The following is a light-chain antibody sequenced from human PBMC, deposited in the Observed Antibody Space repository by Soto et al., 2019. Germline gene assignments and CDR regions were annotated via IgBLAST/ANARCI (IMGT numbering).Light chain of an antibody. Sequence: DIVMTQSPDSLAVSLAERATINCRSSQSLLYRSNNKNYLAWYQQKPGQPPKLLIYWASARESGVPDRISGSGSGTQFTLTITSLRAEDVAVYYCQQYYSSPPAYTFGQGTKLEIK. CDR3: QQYYSSPPAYT. CDR2: WAS. CDR1: QSLLYRSNNKNY. V-gene: IGKV4-1*01. J-gene: IGKJ2*01.